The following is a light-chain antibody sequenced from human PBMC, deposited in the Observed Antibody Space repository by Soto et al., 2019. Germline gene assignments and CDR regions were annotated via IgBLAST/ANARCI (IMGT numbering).Light chain of an antibody. V-gene: IGKV1-9*01. Sequence: IQLTQSPSSLSASVGDRVTIACRASQGISSYLAWYQQKPGKAPKRLIYDASILQGGVPSRFSGSGSGTEFTLTISSLQPEDFATYYCQQYNSYPWTFGQGTKVDIK. CDR2: DAS. J-gene: IGKJ1*01. CDR3: QQYNSYPWT. CDR1: QGISSY.